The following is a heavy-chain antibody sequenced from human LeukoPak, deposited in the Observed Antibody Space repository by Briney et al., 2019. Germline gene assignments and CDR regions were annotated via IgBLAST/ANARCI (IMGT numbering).Heavy chain of an antibody. CDR1: GFTFSSYG. D-gene: IGHD1-26*01. J-gene: IGHJ4*02. CDR2: LSGGGGTT. Sequence: LTGGSLRLSCSAAGFTFSSYGMSWVRQAPGKGLESVSGLSGGGGTTCYVGSVKGRFTISRDHYKNTLYLQINGLRAEDTAVYYCAKDRVGAMLYFDYWGQGTLVTVSS. V-gene: IGHV3-23*01. CDR3: AKDRVGAMLYFDY.